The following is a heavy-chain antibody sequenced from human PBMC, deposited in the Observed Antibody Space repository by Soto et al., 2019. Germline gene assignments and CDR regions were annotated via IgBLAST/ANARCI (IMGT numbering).Heavy chain of an antibody. CDR1: GFTFSSYA. CDR3: ARGLVAIDY. Sequence: QVQLVESGGGVVQPGRSLRLSCAASGFTFSSYAMHWVRQAPGKGLEWVAVISYDGSNKYYADSVKGRFTISRDNSKNMLYLQMNSLRAEDTAVYYCARGLVAIDYWAQGTLVTVSS. CDR2: ISYDGSNK. D-gene: IGHD5-12*01. J-gene: IGHJ4*02. V-gene: IGHV3-30-3*01.